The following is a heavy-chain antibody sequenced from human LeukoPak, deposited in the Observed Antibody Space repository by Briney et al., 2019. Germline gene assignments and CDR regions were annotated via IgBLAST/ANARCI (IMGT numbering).Heavy chain of an antibody. V-gene: IGHV3-53*05. CDR1: GLSVRGSY. D-gene: IGHD3-9*01. CDR2: IYSGDRT. J-gene: IGHJ6*02. Sequence: GGSLRLSCVASGLSVRGSYMSWVRQAPGKGLEWVSVIYSGDRTYYADSVKGRFTISRDTSKNTLYLQMNSLRAEDTAVYYCARPYYDTLTGYYHHGMDVWGQGTTVTVSS. CDR3: ARPYYDTLTGYYHHGMDV.